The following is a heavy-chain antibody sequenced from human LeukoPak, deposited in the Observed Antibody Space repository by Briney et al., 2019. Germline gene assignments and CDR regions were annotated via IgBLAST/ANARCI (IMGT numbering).Heavy chain of an antibody. J-gene: IGHJ4*02. V-gene: IGHV3-48*01. Sequence: PGGSLRLSCAASGFTFSSYSMNWVRQAPGKGLEWVSYISSSSSTIYYADSVKGRFTISRDNAKNSLYLQMSSLRAEDTAVYYCARDGGTYSRFSDYWGQGTLVTVSS. CDR1: GFTFSSYS. D-gene: IGHD1-26*01. CDR2: ISSSSSTI. CDR3: ARDGGTYSRFSDY.